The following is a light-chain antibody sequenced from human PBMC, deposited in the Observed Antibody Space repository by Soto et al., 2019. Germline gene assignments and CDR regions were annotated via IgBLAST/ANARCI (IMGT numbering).Light chain of an antibody. J-gene: IGLJ2*01. Sequence: QSALTQPASVSGSPGQSITISCTGTSSDVGGYDYVCWYQQHPGKAPKLIIYDVTGRPSGVSNRFSGSKSGNTASLSISGLQAEDEADYYCSSYTSSSTVLFGGGTKLTVL. CDR2: DVT. CDR3: SSYTSSSTVL. CDR1: SSDVGGYDY. V-gene: IGLV2-14*03.